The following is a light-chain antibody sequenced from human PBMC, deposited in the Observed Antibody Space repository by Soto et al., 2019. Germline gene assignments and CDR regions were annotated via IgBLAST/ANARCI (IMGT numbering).Light chain of an antibody. V-gene: IGLV2-14*01. Sequence: QSALTQPASVSGSPGQSITISCTGTSSDVGGYNYVSWYQQHPGKAPKLLIYYDNLRPSGVPDRISGSKSGTSASLAISGLQSDDEADYYCAAWDDSLNGRVFGTGTKVTVL. CDR3: AAWDDSLNGRV. J-gene: IGLJ1*01. CDR1: SSDVGGYNY. CDR2: YDN.